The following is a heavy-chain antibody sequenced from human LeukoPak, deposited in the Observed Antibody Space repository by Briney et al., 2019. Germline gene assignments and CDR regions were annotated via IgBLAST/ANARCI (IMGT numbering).Heavy chain of an antibody. J-gene: IGHJ6*03. CDR1: GFTFDDYG. Sequence: GGSLRLSCAASGFTFDDYGMSWVRQAPGKGLEWVSYISSSSSTIYYADSVKGRFTISRDNAKNSLYLQMNSPRAEDTAVYYCARDAASTGYYYYYMDVWGKGTTVTVSS. V-gene: IGHV3-48*01. CDR3: ARDAASTGYYYYYMDV. CDR2: ISSSSSTI. D-gene: IGHD1-14*01.